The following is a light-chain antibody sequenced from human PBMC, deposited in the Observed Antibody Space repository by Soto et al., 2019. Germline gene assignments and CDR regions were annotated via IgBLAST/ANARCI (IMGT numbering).Light chain of an antibody. Sequence: EVVLTQSAATLYSSPGERATLSCRASQSGGIYLAWYHQKPGQPPRLLISDASTRATGIPARLSGSGSGTDFTPTSSSPEPADSAGYYCQQRGNWLFSFGPGTNVDIK. J-gene: IGKJ3*01. CDR3: QQRGNWLFS. V-gene: IGKV3-11*01. CDR2: DAS. CDR1: QSGGIY.